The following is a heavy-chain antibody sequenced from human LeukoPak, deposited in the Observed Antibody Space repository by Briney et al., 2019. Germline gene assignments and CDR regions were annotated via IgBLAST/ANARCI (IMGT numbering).Heavy chain of an antibody. D-gene: IGHD4-17*01. CDR3: ARKLTTGAPIDY. V-gene: IGHV4-59*01. J-gene: IGHJ4*02. CDR2: IYYSGST. Sequence: PSETPSLTCTVSGGSISSYYWSWIRQPPGKGLEWIGYIYYSGSTNYNPSLKSRVTISVDTSKNQFSLKLSSVTAADTAVYYCARKLTTGAPIDYWGQGTLVTVSS. CDR1: GGSISSYY.